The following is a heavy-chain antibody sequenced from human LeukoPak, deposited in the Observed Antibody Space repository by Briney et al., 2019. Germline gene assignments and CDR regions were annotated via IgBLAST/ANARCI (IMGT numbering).Heavy chain of an antibody. Sequence: SETLSLTCTVSGGSISSSSYYWGWIRQPPGKGLEWIGSIYYSGSTYYNPSLKSRVTISVDTSKNQFSLKLSSVTAADTAVYYCARRALSSSWLDYWGQGTLVTVSS. CDR3: ARRALSSSWLDY. V-gene: IGHV4-39*07. D-gene: IGHD6-13*01. J-gene: IGHJ4*02. CDR1: GGSISSSSYY. CDR2: IYYSGST.